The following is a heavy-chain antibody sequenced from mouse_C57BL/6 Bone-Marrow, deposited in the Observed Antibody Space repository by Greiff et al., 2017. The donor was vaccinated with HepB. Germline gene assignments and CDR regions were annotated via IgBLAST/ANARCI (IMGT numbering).Heavy chain of an antibody. Sequence: EVKLMESGAELVRPGASVKLSCTASGFNIKDDYMHWVKQRPEQGLEWIGWIDPENGDTEYASKFQGKATITADTSSNTAYLQLSSLTSEDTAVYYCTTDYYQDYFDYWGQGTTLTVSS. D-gene: IGHD1-1*01. V-gene: IGHV14-4*01. CDR3: TTDYYQDYFDY. CDR2: IDPENGDT. J-gene: IGHJ2*01. CDR1: GFNIKDDY.